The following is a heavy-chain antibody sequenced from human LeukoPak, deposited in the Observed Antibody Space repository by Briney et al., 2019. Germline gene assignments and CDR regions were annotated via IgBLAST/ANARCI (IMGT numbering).Heavy chain of an antibody. CDR1: GFTFSSYA. J-gene: IGHJ4*02. CDR3: AKSPVAGTQF. D-gene: IGHD6-19*01. Sequence: PGGSLRLSCAASGFTFSSYAMSWVRQAPGKGLEWVSAISGTGSSTYYVDSVKGRFTISRDNLKNTLYLQMNSLRAEDTAVYFCAKSPVAGTQFWGQGTLVTVSS. CDR2: ISGTGSST. V-gene: IGHV3-23*01.